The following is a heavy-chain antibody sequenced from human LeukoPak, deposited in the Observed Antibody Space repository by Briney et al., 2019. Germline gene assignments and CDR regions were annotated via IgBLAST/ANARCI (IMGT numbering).Heavy chain of an antibody. V-gene: IGHV4-39*01. D-gene: IGHD6-6*01. CDR3: ATEGYSSSPDGTYYYYYGMDV. CDR1: GGSISRSSYY. CDR2: IYYSGST. J-gene: IGHJ6*02. Sequence: SETLSLTCTVSGGSISRSSYYWGWIRQPPGKGLEWIGSIYYSGSTYYNPSLKSRVTISVDTSKNQFSLKLSSVTAADTAVYYCATEGYSSSPDGTYYYYYGMDVWGQGTTVTVSS.